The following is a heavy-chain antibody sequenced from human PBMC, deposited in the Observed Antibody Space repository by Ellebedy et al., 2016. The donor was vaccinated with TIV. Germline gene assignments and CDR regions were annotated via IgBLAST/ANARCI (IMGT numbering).Heavy chain of an antibody. D-gene: IGHD6-6*01. J-gene: IGHJ4*02. CDR1: GFTFSNYA. V-gene: IGHV3-23*01. CDR3: TTGSVEGY. Sequence: PGGSLRLSCAASGFTFSNYAMSWVRQAPGKGLQWVAGISGSGGSTYYAESVKGRFTISRDTSKNTVNLQMNSLKTEDTAMYYCTTGSVEGYWGQGILVSVSS. CDR2: ISGSGGST.